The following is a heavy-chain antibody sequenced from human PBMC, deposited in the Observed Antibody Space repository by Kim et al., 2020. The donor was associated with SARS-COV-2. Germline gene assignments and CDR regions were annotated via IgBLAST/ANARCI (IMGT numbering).Heavy chain of an antibody. CDR3: AKAVAGWDFDY. J-gene: IGHJ4*02. CDR1: GFTFDDYA. D-gene: IGHD6-19*01. Sequence: GGSLRLSCAASGFTFDDYAMHWVRQAPGKGLEWFSGISWNSGSIGYADSVKGRFTISRDNAKNSLYLQMNSLRAEDTALYYCAKAVAGWDFDYWGQGTLVTVSS. CDR2: ISWNSGSI. V-gene: IGHV3-9*01.